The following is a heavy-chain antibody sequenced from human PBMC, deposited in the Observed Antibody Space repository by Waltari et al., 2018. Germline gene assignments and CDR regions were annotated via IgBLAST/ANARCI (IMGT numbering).Heavy chain of an antibody. V-gene: IGHV3-48*01. CDR2: ISSSSSTI. CDR3: ARAHPSGYYPDAFDI. CDR1: GFTFSSYS. Sequence: EVQLVESGGGLVQPGGSLRLSCAASGFTFSSYSMNWVRQAPGKGLEWVSYISSSSSTIYYADYVKGRFTISRDNAKNSLYLQMNSLRAEDTAVYYCARAHPSGYYPDAFDIWGQGTMVTVSS. J-gene: IGHJ3*02. D-gene: IGHD3-22*01.